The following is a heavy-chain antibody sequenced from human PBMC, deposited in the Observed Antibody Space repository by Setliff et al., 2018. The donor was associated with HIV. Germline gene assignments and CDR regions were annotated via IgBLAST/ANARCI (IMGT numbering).Heavy chain of an antibody. CDR1: GFSLTTIRVA. J-gene: IGHJ4*02. Sequence: NPTETLTLTCTFSGFSLTTIRVAVGWIRQPPGKAPEWLGFIYWDDDKRYSPSLKTRITITKDTSKNQVVLTMARMDPVDTATYYCAHRRVGNYDSSGNYHSYFDYWGQGILVTVSS. D-gene: IGHD3-22*01. CDR3: AHRRVGNYDSSGNYHSYFDY. V-gene: IGHV2-5*02. CDR2: IYWDDDK.